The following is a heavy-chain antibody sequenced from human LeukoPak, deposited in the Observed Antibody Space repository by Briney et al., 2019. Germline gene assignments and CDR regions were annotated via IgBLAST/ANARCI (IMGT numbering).Heavy chain of an antibody. CDR2: IYYTGNT. J-gene: IGHJ4*02. CDR1: GGSISSSSYY. D-gene: IGHD3/OR15-3a*01. V-gene: IGHV4-39*01. Sequence: SETLSLTCTVSGGSISSSSYYWGWIRQPPGKGLEWIGSIYYTGNTYYNASLKSRVTISIDTSNNQISLRLISVTATDTAMYYCARQTGSGLFTLPGGQGTLVTVSS. CDR3: ARQTGSGLFTLP.